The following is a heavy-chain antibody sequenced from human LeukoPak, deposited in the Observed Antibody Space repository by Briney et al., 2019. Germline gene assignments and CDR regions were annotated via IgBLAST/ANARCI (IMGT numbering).Heavy chain of an antibody. CDR3: ASLEYSSSFSAPDNRNWFDP. V-gene: IGHV4-34*01. CDR2: INHSGST. CDR1: GGSFSGYY. J-gene: IGHJ5*02. D-gene: IGHD6-6*01. Sequence: SETLSLTCAVYGGSFSGYYWSWIRQPPGKGLEWIGEINHSGSTNYNPSLKSRVTISVDTSKNQFSLKLSSVTAADTAVYYCASLEYSSSFSAPDNRNWFDPWGQGTLVTVSS.